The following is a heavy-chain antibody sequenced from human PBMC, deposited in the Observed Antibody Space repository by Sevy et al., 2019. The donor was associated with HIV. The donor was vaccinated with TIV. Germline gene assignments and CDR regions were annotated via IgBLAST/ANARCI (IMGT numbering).Heavy chain of an antibody. CDR2: ISGTDNTI. D-gene: IGHD4-17*01. CDR3: ARDHVKDGDVGDYYYHAMDV. Sequence: GGSLRLSCTASGFTLSDYYMSWIRQAPGKGLEWVSYISGTDNTIYYADSVKGRFIISRDNAKNSLYLQMNSLRAEDTAVYYCARDHVKDGDVGDYYYHAMDVWGQGTTVTVSS. CDR1: GFTLSDYY. J-gene: IGHJ6*02. V-gene: IGHV3-11*01.